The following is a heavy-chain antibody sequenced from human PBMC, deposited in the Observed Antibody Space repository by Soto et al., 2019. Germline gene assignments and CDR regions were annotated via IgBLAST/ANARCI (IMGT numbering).Heavy chain of an antibody. CDR2: MNPSGST. CDR3: ARASVSGRRFDY. D-gene: IGHD6-19*01. J-gene: IGHJ4*02. V-gene: IGHV1-46*03. Sequence: ASVKVSCKASGYTFTSYYMHWVRQAPGQGLEWMAIMNPSGSTTYAQKFQGRVTMTRDTSTSTVYMELSSLTSEDTAIYYCARASVSGRRFDYWGEGTLVTVS. CDR1: GYTFTSYY.